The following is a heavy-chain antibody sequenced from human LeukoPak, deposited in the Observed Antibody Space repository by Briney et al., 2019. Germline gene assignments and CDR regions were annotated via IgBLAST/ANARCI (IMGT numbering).Heavy chain of an antibody. CDR2: IYTSGST. CDR1: GGSISSGSYY. Sequence: SETLSLTCTVSGGSISSGSYYWSWIRRPAGKGLEWIGRIYTSGSTNYNPSLKSRVTISVDTSKNQFSLKLSSVTAADTAVYYCARDSYLSYYYYMDVWGKGTTVTVSS. CDR3: ARDSYLSYYYYMDV. J-gene: IGHJ6*03. V-gene: IGHV4-61*02.